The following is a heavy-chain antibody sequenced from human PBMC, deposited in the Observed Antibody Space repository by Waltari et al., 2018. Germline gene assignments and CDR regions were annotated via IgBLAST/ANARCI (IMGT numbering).Heavy chain of an antibody. CDR2: ISSNGVST. CDR1: GFSFSICD. CDR3: ARSPDQPDSLDYYMDV. D-gene: IGHD2-21*01. V-gene: IGHV3-64*01. J-gene: IGHJ6*03. Sequence: EVQLVESGGGLVQPGGSLRLSCAAAGFSFSICDMTWVRQAPGKGLEYVSAISSNGVSTYYANSMKGRLSISRDNSKNTLYLQMGSLRAEDMAVYYCARSPDQPDSLDYYMDVWGKGTTVTVSS.